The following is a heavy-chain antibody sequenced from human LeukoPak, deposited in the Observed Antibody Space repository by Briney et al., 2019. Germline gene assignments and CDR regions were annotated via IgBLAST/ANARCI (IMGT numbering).Heavy chain of an antibody. CDR3: ARGRPYGDYDGSNWFDP. D-gene: IGHD4-17*01. J-gene: IGHJ5*02. CDR2: IIPIFGTA. Sequence: SVKVSCKASGGTFSSYAISWVRQAPGQGLEWMGGIIPIFGTANYAQKFQGRVTITTDESTSTAYMELSSLRSEDTAVYYCARGRPYGDYDGSNWFDPWGQGTLVTVSS. CDR1: GGTFSSYA. V-gene: IGHV1-69*05.